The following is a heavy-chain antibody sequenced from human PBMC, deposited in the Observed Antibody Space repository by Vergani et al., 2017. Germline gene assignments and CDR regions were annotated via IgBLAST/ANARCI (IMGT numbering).Heavy chain of an antibody. V-gene: IGHV3-30*02. Sequence: QLQLVESGGGVVQRGGSLRLSCATSGVTLSNYDMQWIRQGPGKGLEFVAFIQFDGSNQYYADSVKGRFTLSRDFSKNTLYLQMNSLRTDDTATYYCAKHFRGWGIDYWGQGTQVIV. D-gene: IGHD3-16*01. CDR1: GVTLSNYD. CDR2: IQFDGSNQ. J-gene: IGHJ4*02. CDR3: AKHFRGWGIDY.